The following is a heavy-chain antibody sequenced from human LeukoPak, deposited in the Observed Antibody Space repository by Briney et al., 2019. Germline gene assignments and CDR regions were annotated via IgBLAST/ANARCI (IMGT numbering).Heavy chain of an antibody. CDR3: ARARSYYDSSGYYYV. CDR2: INPNSGGT. D-gene: IGHD3-22*01. Sequence: GASVKVSCKASGYTFTRYYMHWVRQAPGQGLEWMGWINPNSGGTNYAQKFQGRVTMTRDTSISTAYMELSRLRSDDTAVYYCARARSYYDSSGYYYVWGQGTLVTVSS. J-gene: IGHJ4*02. V-gene: IGHV1-2*02. CDR1: GYTFTRYY.